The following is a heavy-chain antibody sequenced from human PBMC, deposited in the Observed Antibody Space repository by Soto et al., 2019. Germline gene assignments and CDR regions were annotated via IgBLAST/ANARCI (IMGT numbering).Heavy chain of an antibody. CDR2: VSFDGGDE. CDR1: GFDFSGHA. J-gene: IGHJ1*01. Sequence: GGSLRLSCAASGFDFSGHAMHWVRQPPGKGPEWLATVSFDGGDEFYADSVKGRFTISRDNSKSSVFLQMNSLTIDDTATYYCAILCGGDCYNHWGQGNQVTVSS. D-gene: IGHD2-21*02. V-gene: IGHV3-30-3*01. CDR3: AILCGGDCYNH.